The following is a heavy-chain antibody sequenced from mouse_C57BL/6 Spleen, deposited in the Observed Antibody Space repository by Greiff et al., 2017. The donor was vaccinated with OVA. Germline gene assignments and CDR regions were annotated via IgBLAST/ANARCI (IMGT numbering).Heavy chain of an antibody. V-gene: IGHV3-6*01. Sequence: EVQLVESGPGLVKPSQSLSLTCSVTGYSITSGYYWNWIRQFPGNKLEWMGYISYDGSNNYNPSLKNRISITRDTSKNQFFLKLNSVTTEDTATYYCAHGQYYFDYWGQGTTLTVSS. CDR1: GYSITSGYY. CDR2: ISYDGSN. CDR3: AHGQYYFDY. D-gene: IGHD1-1*01. J-gene: IGHJ2*01.